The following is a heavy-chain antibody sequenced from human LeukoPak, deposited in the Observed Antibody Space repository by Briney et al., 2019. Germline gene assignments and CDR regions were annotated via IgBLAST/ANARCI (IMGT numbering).Heavy chain of an antibody. J-gene: IGHJ4*02. D-gene: IGHD2-15*01. CDR2: INHSGST. CDR1: GGSFSGYY. V-gene: IGHV4-34*01. CDR3: ARTLGYCSGGSCYSDYFDY. Sequence: SETLSLTCAVYGGSFSGYYWSWIRQPPGKGLEWIGEINHSGSTNYNPSPKSRVTISVDTSKNEFSLKLSSVTAADTAVYYCARTLGYCSGGSCYSDYFDYWGQGTLVTVSS.